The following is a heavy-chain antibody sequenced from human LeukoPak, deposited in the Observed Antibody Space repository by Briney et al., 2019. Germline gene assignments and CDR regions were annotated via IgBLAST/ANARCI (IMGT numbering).Heavy chain of an antibody. J-gene: IGHJ3*02. D-gene: IGHD2/OR15-2a*01. Sequence: ASVKVSCKVSGYTLTELSMHWVRQAPGKGLEWMGGFDPEDGETIYAQKFQGRVTITADKYTNTAHMELSRLESGDTAVYYCTREGVYAPDPSSYHRDAFDIWGQGTLVIVSS. V-gene: IGHV1-24*01. CDR3: TREGVYAPDPSSYHRDAFDI. CDR2: FDPEDGET. CDR1: GYTLTELS.